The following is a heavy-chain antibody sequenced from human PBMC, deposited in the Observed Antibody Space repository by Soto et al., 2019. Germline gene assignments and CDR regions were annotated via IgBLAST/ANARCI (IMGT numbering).Heavy chain of an antibody. Sequence: GGSLRLSCAASGFTFSSYGMYWVRQAPGKGLEWVAVIWYDGSNKYYEDSVKGRFTISRDNSKNTLYLQMNSLRVEDTAVYYCARGVSEAVAGLDYWGQGTLVTVS. CDR1: GFTFSSYG. CDR3: ARGVSEAVAGLDY. CDR2: IWYDGSNK. D-gene: IGHD6-19*01. J-gene: IGHJ4*02. V-gene: IGHV3-33*01.